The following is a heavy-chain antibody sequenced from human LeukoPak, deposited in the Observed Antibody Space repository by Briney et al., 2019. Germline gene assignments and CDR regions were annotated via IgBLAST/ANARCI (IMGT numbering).Heavy chain of an antibody. D-gene: IGHD6-6*01. CDR1: GGSFSGYY. CDR2: INHSGST. Sequence: SETLSLTCAVYGGSFSGYYWSWIRQPPGKGLEWIGEINHSGSTNYNPSLKSRVTISVDTSKNQFSLKLSSVTAADTAVYYCARRRIAARVFDYWGQGTLVTVSS. CDR3: ARRRIAARVFDY. V-gene: IGHV4-34*01. J-gene: IGHJ4*02.